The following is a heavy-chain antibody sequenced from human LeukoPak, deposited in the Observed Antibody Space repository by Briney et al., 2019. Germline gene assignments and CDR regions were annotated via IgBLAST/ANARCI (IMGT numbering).Heavy chain of an antibody. J-gene: IGHJ4*02. CDR2: INNDGRSA. V-gene: IGHV3-74*01. D-gene: IGHD2-21*01. CDR3: VRDVWGDRDGFFEY. Sequence: GGSLTLSCAGSGFTFPNYEMHWVRQAPPEGLVWVSRINNDGRSASYAESVTGRFTMSRDNAKNTLYLQMNSLRAEDTAVYYCVRDVWGDRDGFFEYWGQGTLVTVSS. CDR1: GFTFPNYE.